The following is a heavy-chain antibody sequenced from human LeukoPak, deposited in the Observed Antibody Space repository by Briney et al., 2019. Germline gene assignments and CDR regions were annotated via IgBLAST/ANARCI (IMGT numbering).Heavy chain of an antibody. D-gene: IGHD6-19*01. CDR1: GFTFSSYW. CDR3: ARDPGGGWWGAFDM. J-gene: IGHJ3*02. V-gene: IGHV3-7*05. CDR2: IKQDGSEE. Sequence: PGGSLRLSCAASGFTFSSYWMSWVRQAPGKGLEWVANIKQDGSEEFYVDSVTGRFTISRDNAENSLYLQMHSLRADDTAVYYCARDPGGGWWGAFDMWGQGTVVSVSS.